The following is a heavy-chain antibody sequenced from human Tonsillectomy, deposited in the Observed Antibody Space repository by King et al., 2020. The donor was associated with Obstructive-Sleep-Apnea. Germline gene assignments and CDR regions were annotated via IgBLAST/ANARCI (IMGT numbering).Heavy chain of an antibody. J-gene: IGHJ4*02. CDR1: GITFSDAW. Sequence: VQLVESGGGLVKPGGSLRLSCAASGITFSDAWMSWVRQAPGKGLEWVGRIKSKTDGGTTEYAAPVKGRFTISREDSKNTLYLQMNSLKTEDTAVYHCATDPADYYFDYWGQGTLVTVSS. V-gene: IGHV3-15*01. CDR2: IKSKTDGGTT. D-gene: IGHD3/OR15-3a*01. CDR3: ATDPADYYFDY.